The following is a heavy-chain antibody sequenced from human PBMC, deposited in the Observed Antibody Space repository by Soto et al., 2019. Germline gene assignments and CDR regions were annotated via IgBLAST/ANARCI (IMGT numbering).Heavy chain of an antibody. Sequence: SATLSLTCTVPRGSFPSNSWSWLRQPPGKGLKWVGYINYGGTTSYSPSLKSRVTISLETSKSQVSLRLASVTAADTAVYYCARHFSRWYSSGWYRGWFDPRGQGTLVTVS. CDR3: ARHFSRWYSSGWYRGWFDP. CDR2: INYGGTT. CDR1: RGSFPSNS. D-gene: IGHD6-19*01. J-gene: IGHJ5*02. V-gene: IGHV4-59*08.